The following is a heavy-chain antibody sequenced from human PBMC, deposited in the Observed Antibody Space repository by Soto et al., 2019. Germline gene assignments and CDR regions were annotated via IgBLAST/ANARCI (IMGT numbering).Heavy chain of an antibody. J-gene: IGHJ4*02. Sequence: QVQLVGSGGGVVQPGRSLRLSCAASGFTFSSYGMHWVRQAPGKGLEWVAVISYDGSNKYYADSVKGRFTISRDNSKNTRYLQMNSLRAEDTAVYYCAKPPTWIQLWAFDCWGQGTLVTVSS. CDR1: GFTFSSYG. V-gene: IGHV3-30*18. D-gene: IGHD5-18*01. CDR2: ISYDGSNK. CDR3: AKPPTWIQLWAFDC.